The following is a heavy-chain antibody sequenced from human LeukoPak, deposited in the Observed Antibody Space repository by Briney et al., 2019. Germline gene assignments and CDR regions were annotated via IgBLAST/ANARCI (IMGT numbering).Heavy chain of an antibody. CDR3: ARAPVDTVVGGWGYYGMDV. V-gene: IGHV4-38-2*01. J-gene: IGHJ6*04. D-gene: IGHD2-15*01. CDR2: IYHSGST. CDR1: GYSISSGYY. Sequence: SETLSLTRAVSGYSISSGYYWGWIRQPPGQGLEWIGSIYHSGSTYYNPSLKSRVTISVDTSKNQFSLKLSSVTAADTAVYYCARAPVDTVVGGWGYYGMDVWGKGTTVTVSS.